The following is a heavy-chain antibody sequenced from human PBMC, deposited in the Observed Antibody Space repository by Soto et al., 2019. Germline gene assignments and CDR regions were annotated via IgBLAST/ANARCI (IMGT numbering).Heavy chain of an antibody. V-gene: IGHV3-72*01. Sequence: ESGGGLVQPGGSLRLSCAASGFIFSDHYMDWVRQAPGTGLEWVGRIKNKANSYTTEYAASVKGRFTISRDDSKNSLYLQMNSLKTEDTAVYYCTRISLVGATGGRYFDYWGQGTLLTVSS. CDR1: GFIFSDHY. CDR3: TRISLVGATGGRYFDY. J-gene: IGHJ4*02. D-gene: IGHD1-26*01. CDR2: IKNKANSYTT.